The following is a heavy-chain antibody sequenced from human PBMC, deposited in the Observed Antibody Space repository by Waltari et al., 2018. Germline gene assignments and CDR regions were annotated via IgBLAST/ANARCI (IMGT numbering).Heavy chain of an antibody. J-gene: IGHJ4*02. CDR3: ATRVVVPGVPGMADY. CDR1: GFTVSNNY. V-gene: IGHV3-53*01. Sequence: EVQLVESGGGLIQPGGSLRLSCAASGFTVSNNYVSWVRQAPGKGLEGVLTMYYNERTEYADSVKGRFTISRDTAKNTLFLQMNSLRAEDTAVYYCATRVVVPGVPGMADYWGQGTLVTVSS. D-gene: IGHD2-2*01. CDR2: MYYNERT.